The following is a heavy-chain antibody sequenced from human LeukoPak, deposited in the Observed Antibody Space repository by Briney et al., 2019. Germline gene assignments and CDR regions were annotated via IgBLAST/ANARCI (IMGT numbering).Heavy chain of an antibody. CDR3: ARLFWVGDIYYIDY. CDR1: DYSISSGYY. Sequence: SETLSLTCTVSDYSISSGYYWGWIRQPPGKGLEWIGSIYYIGSTYYNPSLKSRVTISVDTSKNQFSLNLISVTAADTAVYYCARLFWVGDIYYIDYWGQGTLVTVSS. V-gene: IGHV4-38-2*02. J-gene: IGHJ4*02. CDR2: IYYIGST. D-gene: IGHD3-10*02.